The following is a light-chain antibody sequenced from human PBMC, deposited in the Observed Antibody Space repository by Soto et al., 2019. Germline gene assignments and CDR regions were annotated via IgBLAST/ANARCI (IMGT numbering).Light chain of an antibody. V-gene: IGLV2-14*01. CDR2: DVS. CDR1: SIDVGGYNY. J-gene: IGLJ1*01. Sequence: QSARTRPASGSGSLERSTTISCTGTSIDVGGYNYVSWYQQHQGKAPKLMIYDVSNRPSGVSNRFSGSKSGNTASLTISGLQAEDEADYYCSSYTSSSIYVFGTGTKVTVL. CDR3: SSYTSSSIYV.